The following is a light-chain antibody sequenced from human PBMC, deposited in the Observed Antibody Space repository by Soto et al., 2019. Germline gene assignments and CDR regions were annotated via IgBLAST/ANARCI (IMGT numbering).Light chain of an antibody. V-gene: IGKV3-15*01. Sequence: IVMTQSPATLSVSPGERATLSCWASQSVSSNLAWYQRKPGQAPRLLIYGASTRATGIPVRFSGSGSGTEFTLTISSLQSEDFAVYYCQQYNNWPWTFGQGTKVDIK. J-gene: IGKJ1*01. CDR2: GAS. CDR1: QSVSSN. CDR3: QQYNNWPWT.